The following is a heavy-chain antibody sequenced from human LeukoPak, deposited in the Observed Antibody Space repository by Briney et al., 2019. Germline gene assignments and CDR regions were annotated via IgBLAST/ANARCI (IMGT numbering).Heavy chain of an antibody. D-gene: IGHD3-3*01. CDR1: VGSFSGYY. J-gene: IGHJ6*02. CDR2: INHSGST. V-gene: IGHV4-34*01. Sequence: PSETLSLTCGVYVGSFSGYYWSWIRHPPGKGLEWSGDINHSGSTTYNPSLKSRVTISLDTSMTQFSLKLTSVTAADTAVYYCARLRNDFWSGFTYDFGVDVWGHGTTVTVSS. CDR3: ARLRNDFWSGFTYDFGVDV.